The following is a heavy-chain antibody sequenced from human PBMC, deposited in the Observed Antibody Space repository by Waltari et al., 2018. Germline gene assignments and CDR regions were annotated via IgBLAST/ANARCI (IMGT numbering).Heavy chain of an antibody. J-gene: IGHJ4*02. Sequence: QVQLVQSGAEVKKPGSSVKVSCKASGGTFSSYAISWVRQAPGQGLEWMGGIIPILGTANYAPKVQCRVTITADESTSTAYMGLSSLRSEDTAVYYCARGRGLGATRTYYFDYWGQGTLVTVSS. D-gene: IGHD1-26*01. CDR3: ARGRGLGATRTYYFDY. CDR1: GGTFSSYA. V-gene: IGHV1-69*01. CDR2: IIPILGTA.